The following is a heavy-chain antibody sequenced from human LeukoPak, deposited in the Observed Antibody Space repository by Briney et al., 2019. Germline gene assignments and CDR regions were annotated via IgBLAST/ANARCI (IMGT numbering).Heavy chain of an antibody. Sequence: TGGSLRLSCAASGFSFSRYDMHWVRQAPDKGLEWVSFISYDGSNKHYADSVKGRFTVSRDNSKNTLHLQMNSLRAEDTAVYFCAKDSGSSGLHNWFDPWGQGTLVTVSS. D-gene: IGHD3-10*01. CDR2: ISYDGSNK. CDR1: GFSFSRYD. CDR3: AKDSGSSGLHNWFDP. J-gene: IGHJ5*02. V-gene: IGHV3-30*18.